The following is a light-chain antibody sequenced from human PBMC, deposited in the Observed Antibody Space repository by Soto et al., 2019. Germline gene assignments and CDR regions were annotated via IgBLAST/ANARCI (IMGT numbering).Light chain of an antibody. CDR3: QQYATSPT. V-gene: IGKV3-20*01. J-gene: IGKJ5*01. Sequence: PGERATLSCRASENVSSNLAWYQQNPGQPPRLLIYGASSRPTGIPDRFSGSGSGTDFTLTISRLQPEDFAVYYCQQYATSPTFGQGTRLEIK. CDR1: ENVSSN. CDR2: GAS.